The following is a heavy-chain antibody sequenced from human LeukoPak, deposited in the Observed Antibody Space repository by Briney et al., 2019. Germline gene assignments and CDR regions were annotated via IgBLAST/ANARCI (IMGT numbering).Heavy chain of an antibody. J-gene: IGHJ4*02. Sequence: GGSLSLSCTASGFTLSSYTMGGVRQAPGKGRGGVSRINSDGSSTSYADSVKGRFTISRDNAKNTLYLQMNSLRAEDTAVYYCARAGPSSMAVQTAPGTPNTLGCWGQGTLVTVSS. CDR2: INSDGSST. CDR3: ARAGPSSMAVQTAPGTPNTLGC. CDR1: GFTLSSYT. D-gene: IGHD5-24*01. V-gene: IGHV3-74*01.